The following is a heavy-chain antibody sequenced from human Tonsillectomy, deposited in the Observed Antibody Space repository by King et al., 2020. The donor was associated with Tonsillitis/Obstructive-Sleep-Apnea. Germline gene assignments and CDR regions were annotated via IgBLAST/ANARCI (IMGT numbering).Heavy chain of an antibody. J-gene: IGHJ6*03. CDR3: ARERLYRQYYYYYYMDV. D-gene: IGHD2-15*01. V-gene: IGHV4-34*01. CDR2: INHSGST. CDR1: GGSFSGYY. Sequence: VQLQQWGAGLLKPSETLSLTCAVYGGSFSGYYWSWIRQPPGKGLEWIGEINHSGSTNYNPSLKSRVTISVETSKNQFSLKLSSVTAADTAVYYCARERLYRQYYYYYYMDVWGRGTTVTVSS.